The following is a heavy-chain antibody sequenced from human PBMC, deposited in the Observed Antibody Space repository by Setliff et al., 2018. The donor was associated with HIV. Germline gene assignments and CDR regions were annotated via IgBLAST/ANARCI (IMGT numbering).Heavy chain of an antibody. CDR3: ARGLGGWAVTFDY. CDR1: GDSIIGIHW. Sequence: SETLSLTCGVSGDSIIGIHWWDWVRQPPGKGLEWIGEIYHSGSTNYNPSLKSRVTISVDKSQNQFSLKLNSATAADTAVYYCARGLGGWAVTFDYWSRGTLVTVSS. D-gene: IGHD6-19*01. J-gene: IGHJ4*02. CDR2: IYHSGST. V-gene: IGHV4-4*02.